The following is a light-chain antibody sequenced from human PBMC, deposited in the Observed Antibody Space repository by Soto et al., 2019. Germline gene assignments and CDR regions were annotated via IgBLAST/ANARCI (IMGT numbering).Light chain of an antibody. Sequence: TLCLPRGERHNKTCRTSHNVGSRLAWYQQKPGQAPRLLISGASSRATGIPGRFSGSGSGTYFTLTISRLEPEDFALYYCQHYVGGPTVTFGQGTRLEIK. V-gene: IGKV3-20*01. CDR1: HNVGSR. CDR2: GAS. CDR3: QHYVGGPTVT. J-gene: IGKJ5*01.